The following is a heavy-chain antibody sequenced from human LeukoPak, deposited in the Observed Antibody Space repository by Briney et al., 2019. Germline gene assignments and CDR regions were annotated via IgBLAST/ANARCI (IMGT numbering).Heavy chain of an antibody. J-gene: IGHJ4*02. D-gene: IGHD4-23*01. V-gene: IGHV3-7*01. CDR2: IREDGNEK. CDR1: GFTFRKHW. Sequence: GGSLRLSCAATGFTFRKHWMSWVRQTVGKGLECVAKIREDGNEKHYVDSVKGRFTISRDNAKNSLFLQMNNLRVDDTAVYYCARADYGGYDYWGQGTLVTVSS. CDR3: ARADYGGYDY.